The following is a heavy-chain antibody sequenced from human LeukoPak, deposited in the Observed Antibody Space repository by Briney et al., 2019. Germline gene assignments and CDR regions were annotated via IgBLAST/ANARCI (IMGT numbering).Heavy chain of an antibody. V-gene: IGHV4-59*01. J-gene: IGHJ3*02. CDR1: GGSISSYY. CDR3: ARVGHYYDSSGYERGLAFDI. Sequence: SETLSLTRTVSGGSISSYYWSWIRQPPGKGLEWIGYIYYSGSTNYNPSLKSRVTISVDTSKNQFSLKLSSVTAAATAVYYGARVGHYYDSSGYERGLAFDIRGQGTNVTVSS. CDR2: IYYSGST. D-gene: IGHD3-22*01.